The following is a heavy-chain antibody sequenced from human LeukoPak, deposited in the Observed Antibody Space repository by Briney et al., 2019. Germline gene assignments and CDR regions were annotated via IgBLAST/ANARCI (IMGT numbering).Heavy chain of an antibody. CDR2: MNPNSGNT. V-gene: IGHV1-8*01. CDR1: GYTFTSYD. CDR3: ARGLYYDFWSGYVYYYGMDV. J-gene: IGHJ6*02. D-gene: IGHD3-3*01. Sequence: ASVKVSCKASGYTFTSYDINWVRQAPGQGLEWMGWMNPNSGNTGYAQKFQGRVTMTRNTSISTAYMELSSLRSEDTAVYYCARGLYYDFWSGYVYYYGMDVWGQGTTVTVSS.